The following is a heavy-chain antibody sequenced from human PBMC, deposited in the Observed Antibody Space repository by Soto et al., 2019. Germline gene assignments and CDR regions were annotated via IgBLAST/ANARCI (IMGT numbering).Heavy chain of an antibody. Sequence: SETLSLTCTVSGGSISSSGYYWGWIRQPPGKGLEWVGTIYYTGTTYYNPSLKTRLTISVDTSKNQFSLKLSSVTAADTAVYFCARYYDSSGRPYFHHWGQGMLVTVSS. J-gene: IGHJ1*01. V-gene: IGHV4-39*01. CDR3: ARYYDSSGRPYFHH. CDR2: IYYTGTT. D-gene: IGHD3-22*01. CDR1: GGSISSSGYY.